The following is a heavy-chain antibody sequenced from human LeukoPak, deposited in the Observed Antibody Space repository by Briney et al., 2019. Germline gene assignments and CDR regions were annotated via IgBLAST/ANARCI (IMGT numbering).Heavy chain of an antibody. J-gene: IGHJ4*02. CDR2: ISYDGSNK. Sequence: PSGRSPRLSCAASGFTFGSYGMHWVRQAPGKGLEWVAVISYDGSNKYYTESVKGRFTISRDNSKNTLYLQMNSLRAEDTAVYYCAKDYSSGYYLDYWGQGTLVTVSS. CDR1: GFTFGSYG. V-gene: IGHV3-30*18. D-gene: IGHD3-22*01. CDR3: AKDYSSGYYLDY.